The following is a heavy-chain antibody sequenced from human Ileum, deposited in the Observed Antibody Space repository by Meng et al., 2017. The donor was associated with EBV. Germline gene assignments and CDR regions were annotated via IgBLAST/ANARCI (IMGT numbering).Heavy chain of an antibody. CDR2: IYYSGTT. CDR1: GYSISTTNW. V-gene: IGHV4-28*01. Sequence: QVPVQESGPGLVKPSDTLSLTCAVSGYSISTTNWWGWSRQPPGKGLEWIGHIYYSGTTYNNPSLKSRVTMSIDPSKNQFSLKLSSVTAVDTAVYYCARNSESGSYIDYWGLGTLVTVSS. D-gene: IGHD1-26*01. J-gene: IGHJ4*02. CDR3: ARNSESGSYIDY.